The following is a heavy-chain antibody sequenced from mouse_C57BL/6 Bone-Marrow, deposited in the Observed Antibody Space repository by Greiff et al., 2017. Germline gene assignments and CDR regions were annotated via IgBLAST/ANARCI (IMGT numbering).Heavy chain of an antibody. J-gene: IGHJ1*03. D-gene: IGHD1-1*01. CDR3: AREHYGSSPDV. CDR2: ISDGGSYT. Sequence: DVMLVESGGGLVKPGGSLKLSCAASGFTFSSYAMSWVRQTPEKRLAWVATISDGGSYTYYPDNVKGRFTISRDNAKNNLYLQMSHLKSEDTAMYYCAREHYGSSPDVWGTGTTVTVSS. V-gene: IGHV5-4*01. CDR1: GFTFSSYA.